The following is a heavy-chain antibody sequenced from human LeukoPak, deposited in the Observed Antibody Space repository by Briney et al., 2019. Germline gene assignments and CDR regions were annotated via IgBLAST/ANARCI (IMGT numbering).Heavy chain of an antibody. CDR2: INPNSGVT. Sequence: ASVKVSCKASGYTFTGYYMHWVRQAPGQGLEWMGWINPNSGVTKFAQRFQGRVTMTRDTSTSTAYLDLSSLRSDDTAVYYCATAGLYGGNDFDYWGQGTLVTVSS. D-gene: IGHD5-12*01. V-gene: IGHV1-2*02. J-gene: IGHJ4*02. CDR3: ATAGLYGGNDFDY. CDR1: GYTFTGYY.